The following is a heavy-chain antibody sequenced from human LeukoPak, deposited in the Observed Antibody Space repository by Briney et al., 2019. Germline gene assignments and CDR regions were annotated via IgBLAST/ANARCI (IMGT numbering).Heavy chain of an antibody. CDR2: IIPILGIA. V-gene: IGHV1-69*04. D-gene: IGHD3-10*01. J-gene: IGHJ6*02. CDR3: ARDLNMVRGVIVDYYYYGMDV. CDR1: GGTFSSYA. Sequence: SVKVSCKASGGTFSSYAISWVRQAPGQGLEWMGRIIPILGIANYAQKFQGRVTITADKSTSTAYMELSSLRSEDTAVYYCARDLNMVRGVIVDYYYYGMDVWGQGTTVTVSS.